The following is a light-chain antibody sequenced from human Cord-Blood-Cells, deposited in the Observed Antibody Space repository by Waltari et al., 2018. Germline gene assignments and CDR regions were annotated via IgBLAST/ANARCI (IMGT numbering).Light chain of an antibody. J-gene: IGKJ3*01. CDR1: QSVSSY. Sequence: TQSPATLSLSPGERATLSCRASQSVSSYLAWYQQKPGQAPRLLIYDASNRATGIPARFSGSGSGTDFTLTISSLEPEDFAVYYCQQRSNWPPVTFGPGTKVDIK. V-gene: IGKV3-11*01. CDR2: DAS. CDR3: QQRSNWPPVT.